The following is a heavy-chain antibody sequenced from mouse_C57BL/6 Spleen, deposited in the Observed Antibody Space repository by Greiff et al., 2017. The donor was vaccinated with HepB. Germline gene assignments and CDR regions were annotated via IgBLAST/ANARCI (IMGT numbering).Heavy chain of an antibody. D-gene: IGHD1-1*01. CDR3: ARGITTVVPGDFDY. CDR1: GYTFTSYW. J-gene: IGHJ2*01. CDR2: IDPSDSYT. Sequence: VQLQQPGAELVKPGASVKLSCKASGYTFTSYWMQWVKQRPGQGLEWIGEIDPSDSYTNYNQKFKGKATLTVDTSSSTAYMQLSSLTSEDSAVYYCARGITTVVPGDFDYWGQGTTLTVSS. V-gene: IGHV1-50*01.